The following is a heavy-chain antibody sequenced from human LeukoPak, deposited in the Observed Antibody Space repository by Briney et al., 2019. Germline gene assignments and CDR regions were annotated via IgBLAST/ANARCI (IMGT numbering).Heavy chain of an antibody. V-gene: IGHV4-31*03. CDR3: ASSGTSEINWFDP. CDR1: GGSISSGGYC. J-gene: IGHJ5*02. Sequence: PSETLSLTCTVSGGSISSGGYCWSWIRQHPGKGLEGIGYIYYSGSTYYNPSLKSRGTISVDTSKNQFSLKLSSVTAADTAVYYCASSGTSEINWFDPWGQGTLVTVSS. CDR2: IYYSGST. D-gene: IGHD1-26*01.